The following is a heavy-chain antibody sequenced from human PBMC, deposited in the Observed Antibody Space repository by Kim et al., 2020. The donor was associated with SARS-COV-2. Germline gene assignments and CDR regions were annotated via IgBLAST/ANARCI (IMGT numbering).Heavy chain of an antibody. Sequence: GSLRLSCAASGFTFSSYGMHWVRQAPGKGLEWVAVIWYDGSNKYYADSVKGRFTISRDNSKNTLYLQMNSLRAEDTAVYYCAKDREDYYGSGNNPYYFDYWGQGTLVTVSS. CDR3: AKDREDYYGSGNNPYYFDY. J-gene: IGHJ4*02. CDR2: IWYDGSNK. CDR1: GFTFSSYG. D-gene: IGHD3-10*01. V-gene: IGHV3-33*06.